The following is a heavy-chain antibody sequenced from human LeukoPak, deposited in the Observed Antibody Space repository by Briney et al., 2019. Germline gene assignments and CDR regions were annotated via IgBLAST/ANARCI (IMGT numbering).Heavy chain of an antibody. CDR1: GFTFSSYA. CDR3: ARAGSTGRVDY. CDR2: INQSGSEK. V-gene: IGHV3-7*01. D-gene: IGHD1-14*01. Sequence: GGSLRLSCAASGFTFSSYAMGWVRQAPGKGLEWVSNINQSGSEKYYVDSVEGRFTISRDNAKNSLHLQMNSLRAEDTAVYYCARAGSTGRVDYWGQGTLVNVSS. J-gene: IGHJ4*02.